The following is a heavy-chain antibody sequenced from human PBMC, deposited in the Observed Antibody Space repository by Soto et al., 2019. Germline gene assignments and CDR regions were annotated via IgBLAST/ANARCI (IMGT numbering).Heavy chain of an antibody. Sequence: GASVKVSWKASGYTFTSYGISWVRQAPGQGLEWMGWISAYNGNTNYAQKLQGRVTMTTDTSTSTAYMELRSLRSDDTAVYYCARAPPLSSGWYGDAFDIWGQGTMVTVSS. D-gene: IGHD6-19*01. CDR3: ARAPPLSSGWYGDAFDI. J-gene: IGHJ3*02. V-gene: IGHV1-18*01. CDR1: GYTFTSYG. CDR2: ISAYNGNT.